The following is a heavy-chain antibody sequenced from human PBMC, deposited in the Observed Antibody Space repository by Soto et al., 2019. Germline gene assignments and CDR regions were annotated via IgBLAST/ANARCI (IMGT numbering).Heavy chain of an antibody. Sequence: ASVKVSCKASGYTFTSYGISWVRQAPGQGLEWMGWISAYNGNTNYAQKLQGRVTMTTDTSTSTAYMELRSLRSDDTAVYYCARDDYDFWSGYYKGRDYYGMDVWGQGTTVTAP. CDR2: ISAYNGNT. CDR1: GYTFTSYG. J-gene: IGHJ6*02. D-gene: IGHD3-3*01. V-gene: IGHV1-18*01. CDR3: ARDDYDFWSGYYKGRDYYGMDV.